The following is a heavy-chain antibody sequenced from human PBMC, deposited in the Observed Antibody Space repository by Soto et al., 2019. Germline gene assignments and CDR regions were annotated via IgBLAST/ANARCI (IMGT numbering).Heavy chain of an antibody. CDR3: ARDEGGDYDILTGYYPLFDY. CDR2: ISYDGSNK. J-gene: IGHJ4*02. CDR1: GFTFSSYA. Sequence: GGSLRLSCAASGFTFSSYAMHWVRQAPGKGLEWVAVISYDGSNKYYADSVKGRFTISRDNSKNTLYLQMNSLRAEDTAVYYCARDEGGDYDILTGYYPLFDYWGQGTLVTVSS. D-gene: IGHD3-9*01. V-gene: IGHV3-30-3*01.